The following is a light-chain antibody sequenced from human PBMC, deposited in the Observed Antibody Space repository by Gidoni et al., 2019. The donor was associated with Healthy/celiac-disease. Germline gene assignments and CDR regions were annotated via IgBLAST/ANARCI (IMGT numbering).Light chain of an antibody. Sequence: SYELTQPPSVSVSPGQTASITCSGDKLGDKYACWYQQKPGHSPVLVIYQDSKRPSGIPERFSGSNSGNTATLTISGTQAMDEADYYCQAWDSGTEHWVFGGGTKLTVL. CDR1: KLGDKY. CDR3: QAWDSGTEHWV. V-gene: IGLV3-1*01. CDR2: QDS. J-gene: IGLJ3*02.